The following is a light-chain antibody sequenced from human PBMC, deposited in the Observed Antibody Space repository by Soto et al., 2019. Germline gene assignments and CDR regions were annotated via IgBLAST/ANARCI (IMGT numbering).Light chain of an antibody. Sequence: EIVLTQSPATLSLSPGETATLSCWASQSVSNYFVWYQQKPGQAPRLLIYDESKRATGIPDRLSGSGSGTDLTLTISRLEPEDFAVYYCQKRSIWPWTFGQGTKVDIK. V-gene: IGKV3-11*01. CDR3: QKRSIWPWT. CDR2: DES. CDR1: QSVSNY. J-gene: IGKJ1*01.